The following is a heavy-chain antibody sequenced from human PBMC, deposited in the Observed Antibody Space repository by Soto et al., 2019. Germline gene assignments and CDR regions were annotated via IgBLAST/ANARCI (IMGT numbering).Heavy chain of an antibody. J-gene: IGHJ4*02. CDR1: GYIFTNHY. D-gene: IGHD3-22*01. V-gene: IGHV1-46*01. CDR2: INPSGGST. Sequence: ASVKVSCKASGYIFTNHYIHWVRQAPGQGLEWMRIINPSGGSTNYLQKFQGRITMTRDTSTSTVYMDFSSLRSDVMAVFFCARAYYYDSSGFYYDCWGQGTLVTVSS. CDR3: ARAYYYDSSGFYYDC.